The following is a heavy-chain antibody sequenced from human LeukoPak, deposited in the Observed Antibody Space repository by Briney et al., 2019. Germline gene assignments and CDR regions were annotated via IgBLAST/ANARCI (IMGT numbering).Heavy chain of an antibody. CDR1: GGSLSSYY. Sequence: SETLPLTCSVSGGSLSSYYWSWIRQPPGKGLEGIGYIYYSGSTNYNPSLKSRVTISVDTSKNQFSLKLNSVTAADTAVYYCARGSYPYYYYMDVWGKGTTVTVSS. CDR2: IYYSGST. V-gene: IGHV4-59*01. CDR3: ARGSYPYYYYMDV. J-gene: IGHJ6*03.